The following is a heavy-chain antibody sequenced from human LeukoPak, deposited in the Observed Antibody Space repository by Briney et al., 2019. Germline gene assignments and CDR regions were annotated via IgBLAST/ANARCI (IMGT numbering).Heavy chain of an antibody. D-gene: IGHD6-6*01. CDR2: ISYDGSNK. V-gene: IGHV3-30*01. J-gene: IGHJ4*02. CDR3: ARDHSRSSSSDYFDY. CDR1: GFTFSSYA. Sequence: PGRSLRLSCAASGFTFSSYAVHWVRQAPGKGLEWVAVISYDGSNKYYADSVKGRFTISRDNSKNTLYLQMNSLRAEDTAVYYCARDHSRSSSSDYFDYRGQGTLVTVSS.